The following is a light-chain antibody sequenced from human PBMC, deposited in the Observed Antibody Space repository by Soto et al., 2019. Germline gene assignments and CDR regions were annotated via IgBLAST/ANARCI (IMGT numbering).Light chain of an antibody. Sequence: LPQSPGTLSLSPGESATLSCRASQSVSNNYLAWYQQKPGQAPRLLIYGASNRATGIPDRFSGSGSGTDFTLTISRLEPEDFAVYYCQQYGSSGTFGQGTKVDIK. CDR2: GAS. V-gene: IGKV3-20*01. CDR1: QSVSNNY. CDR3: QQYGSSGT. J-gene: IGKJ1*01.